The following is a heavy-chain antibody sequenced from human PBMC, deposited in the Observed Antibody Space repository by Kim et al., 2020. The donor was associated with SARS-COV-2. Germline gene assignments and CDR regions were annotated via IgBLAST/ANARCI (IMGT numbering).Heavy chain of an antibody. D-gene: IGHD3-10*01. J-gene: IGHJ3*02. CDR1: GDSIRSYY. CDR2: IYYSGRT. CDR3: ARDRNGGYYKTVDAFEI. Sequence: SETLSLTCTVSGDSIRSYYWIWIRQPPGKGLECIGYIYYSGRTTYSPSLEGRVTISIDTSKNQLSLKLSSVTAADTAVYFCARDRNGGYYKTVDAFEIWGQGTMVTVSS. V-gene: IGHV4-59*01.